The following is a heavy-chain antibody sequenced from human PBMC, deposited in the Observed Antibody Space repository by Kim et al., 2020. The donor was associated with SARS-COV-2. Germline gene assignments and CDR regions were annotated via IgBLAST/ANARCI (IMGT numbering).Heavy chain of an antibody. D-gene: IGHD6-6*01. V-gene: IGHV3-23*01. CDR1: GFTFSSYA. CDR2: ISGSGGST. CDR3: AKSLLGTYSSSSYYYYYGMDV. Sequence: GGSLRLSCAASGFTFSSYAMSWVRQAPGKGLEWVSAISGSGGSTYYADSVKGRFTISRDNSKNTLYLQMNSLRAEDTAVYYCAKSLLGTYSSSSYYYYYGMDVWGQGTTVTVSS. J-gene: IGHJ6*02.